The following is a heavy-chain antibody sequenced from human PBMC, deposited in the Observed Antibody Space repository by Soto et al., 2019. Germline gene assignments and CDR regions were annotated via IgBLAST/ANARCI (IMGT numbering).Heavy chain of an antibody. Sequence: ASVKVSCKASGYTFTSYGISWVRQAPGQGLEWMGWISAYNGNTNYAQKLQGRVTMTTDTSTSTAYMELRSLRSDDTAVYYCVREVVVITPYYGMDVWGQGTTVTVSS. V-gene: IGHV1-18*04. J-gene: IGHJ6*02. CDR2: ISAYNGNT. CDR3: VREVVVITPYYGMDV. CDR1: GYTFTSYG. D-gene: IGHD3-22*01.